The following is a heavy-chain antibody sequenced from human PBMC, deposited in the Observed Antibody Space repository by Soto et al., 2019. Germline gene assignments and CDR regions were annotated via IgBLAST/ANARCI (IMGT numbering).Heavy chain of an antibody. V-gene: IGHV1-3*01. D-gene: IGHD3-22*01. CDR3: AKDGYYYDSSGYYDY. Sequence: QVQLVQSGAEVKKPGASVKVSCKASGYTFTSYAMHWVRQATGQRLEWMGWINAGNGNTKYSQKLQGRVTITRDTTASTAYMERSSMRSEDTDVYYCAKDGYYYDSSGYYDYWGQGTLVTVSS. CDR2: INAGNGNT. J-gene: IGHJ4*02. CDR1: GYTFTSYA.